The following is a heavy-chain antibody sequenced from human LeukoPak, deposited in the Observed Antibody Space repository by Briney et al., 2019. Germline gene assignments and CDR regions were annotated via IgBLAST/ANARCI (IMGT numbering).Heavy chain of an antibody. Sequence: ASVTVSCKASGYTFTGYYMHWVRQAPGQGLEWMGWINPNSGGTNYAQKFQGRVTMTRDTSISTAYMELSRLRSDDTAVYYCARGSITMVRGVIILGIGWFDPWGQGTLVTVSS. D-gene: IGHD3-10*01. CDR1: GYTFTGYY. CDR2: INPNSGGT. CDR3: ARGSITMVRGVIILGIGWFDP. J-gene: IGHJ5*02. V-gene: IGHV1-2*02.